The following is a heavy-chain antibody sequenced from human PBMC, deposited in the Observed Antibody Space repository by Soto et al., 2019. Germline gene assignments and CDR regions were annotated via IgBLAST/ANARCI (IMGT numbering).Heavy chain of an antibody. CDR1: GFTFSSYS. V-gene: IGHV3-48*01. CDR3: VRTFYYDSGSYFPIDL. J-gene: IGHJ5*02. Sequence: GGSLRLSCAASGFTFSSYSMNWVRQAPGKGLEWVSYISSSSSTIYYADSVKGRFTISRDNAKNSLYLQMNSLRVEDTAVYFCVRTFYYDSGSYFPIDLWGQRTLVTVSS. D-gene: IGHD3-10*01. CDR2: ISSSSSTI.